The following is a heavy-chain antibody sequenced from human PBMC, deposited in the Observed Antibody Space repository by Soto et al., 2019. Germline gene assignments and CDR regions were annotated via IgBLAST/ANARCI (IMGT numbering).Heavy chain of an antibody. V-gene: IGHV3-30-3*01. Sequence: QVQLVESGGGVVQPGRSLRLSCAASGFTFSSYAMHWVRQAPGKGLEWVAVISYDGSNKYYADSVKGRFTISRDNSKNTLYLQMNSLRAEDTAVYYCARGGSYPTAYYFDYWGQGTLVTVSS. CDR1: GFTFSSYA. CDR2: ISYDGSNK. D-gene: IGHD1-26*01. J-gene: IGHJ4*02. CDR3: ARGGSYPTAYYFDY.